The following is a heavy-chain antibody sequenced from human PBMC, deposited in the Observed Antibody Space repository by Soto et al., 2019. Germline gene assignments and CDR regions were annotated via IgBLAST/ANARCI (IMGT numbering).Heavy chain of an antibody. V-gene: IGHV1-8*01. J-gene: IGHJ4*02. D-gene: IGHD6-6*01. Sequence: QVQLVQSGAEVKKPGASVKVSCKASGYTFTSYDINWVRQATGQGLEWMGWMNPKSGNTGYAQKFQGRVTMPRNTSISTAYMELSSMRSEDTAVYYCAGERGASSPCDYWGQGTLVTVSS. CDR1: GYTFTSYD. CDR2: MNPKSGNT. CDR3: AGERGASSPCDY.